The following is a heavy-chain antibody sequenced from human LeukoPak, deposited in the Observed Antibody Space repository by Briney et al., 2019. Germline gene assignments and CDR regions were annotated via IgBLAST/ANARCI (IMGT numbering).Heavy chain of an antibody. CDR3: ARDLKGVYFDY. Sequence: SETLSLTCSVSGVSISPEFWSWIRQPAGKGLEWIGRIFSSGSTNYNPSLKSRVNMSIDSSKNQFSLRLNSVTAADTAVYYCARDLKGVYFDYWGRGILVTVSS. D-gene: IGHD3-10*01. CDR1: GVSISPEF. V-gene: IGHV4-4*07. J-gene: IGHJ4*02. CDR2: IFSSGST.